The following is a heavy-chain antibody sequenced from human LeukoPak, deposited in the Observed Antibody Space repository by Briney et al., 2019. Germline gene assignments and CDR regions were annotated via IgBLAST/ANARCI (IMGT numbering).Heavy chain of an antibody. Sequence: PSETLSLTCAVYGESFSDYYWSRFRQPPGKGLEWIGEINESGNTNYNPSLKSRVTILVDRSKTQFYLKMNSVTAADTATYYCAKGVSRWGQGTLVTVSS. CDR3: AKGVSR. CDR2: INESGNT. J-gene: IGHJ4*02. V-gene: IGHV4-34*01. CDR1: GESFSDYY.